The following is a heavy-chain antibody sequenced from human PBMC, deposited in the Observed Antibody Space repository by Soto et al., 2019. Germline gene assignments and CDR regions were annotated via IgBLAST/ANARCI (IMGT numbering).Heavy chain of an antibody. J-gene: IGHJ6*02. CDR3: ARLVFHCLRGSCDDYSFYGLDV. CDR1: GGSISSTDHY. V-gene: IGHV4-39*01. Sequence: HLQLQESGPGLVKASETLSLTCTVSGGSISSTDHYWGWVRQPPGKGLEWLGSIYFAGSTFHNPALKSRDTISVDTFRNQFSLRLTTVTASDTAVYYCARLVFHCLRGSCDDYSFYGLDVWGQGTTVTVSS. CDR2: IYFAGST. D-gene: IGHD2-15*01.